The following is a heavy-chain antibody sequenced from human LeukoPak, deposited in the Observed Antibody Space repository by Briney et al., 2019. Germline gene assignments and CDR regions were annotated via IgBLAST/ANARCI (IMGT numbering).Heavy chain of an antibody. CDR1: GFSFNAYW. J-gene: IGHJ4*02. CDR3: ATFGLVAALDL. Sequence: GGSLRLSCAASGFSFNAYWMAWVRPAPGTGLEWVANINPAGSETFHVDPVKGRFSISRDHAKNLVYLQMNSLRAEDTAVYYCATFGLVAALDLWGQGTLVTVSS. CDR2: INPAGSET. D-gene: IGHD5-12*01. V-gene: IGHV3-7*01.